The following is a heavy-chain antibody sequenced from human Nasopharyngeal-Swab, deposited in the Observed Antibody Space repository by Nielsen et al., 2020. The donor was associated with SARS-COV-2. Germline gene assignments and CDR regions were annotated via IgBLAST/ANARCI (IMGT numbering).Heavy chain of an antibody. V-gene: IGHV3-23*01. Sequence: GGSLRLSCIASGFTFNIYAMAWVRRTTGRGLQWVSGLSASGGSTYYTDSVKGRFAVSRDNSRNTLYLQMHSLRVEDTALYYCAKDDVVRGDAFDIWGQGTMVTVSS. CDR1: GFTFNIYA. D-gene: IGHD3-10*01. CDR3: AKDDVVRGDAFDI. J-gene: IGHJ3*02. CDR2: LSASGGST.